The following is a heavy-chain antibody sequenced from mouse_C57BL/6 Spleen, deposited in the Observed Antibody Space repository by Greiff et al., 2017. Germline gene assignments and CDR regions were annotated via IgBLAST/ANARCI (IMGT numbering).Heavy chain of an antibody. D-gene: IGHD1-1*01. V-gene: IGHV1-39*01. CDR2: INPNYGTT. CDR1: GYSFTDYN. J-gene: IGHJ2*01. Sequence: VQLKESGPELVKPGASVKISCKASGYSFTDYNMNWVKQSNGKSLEWIGVINPNYGTTSYNQKFKGKATLTVDQSSSTAYMQLNSLTSEDSAVYYCARSMYYGSSYYFDYWGQGTTLTVSS. CDR3: ARSMYYGSSYYFDY.